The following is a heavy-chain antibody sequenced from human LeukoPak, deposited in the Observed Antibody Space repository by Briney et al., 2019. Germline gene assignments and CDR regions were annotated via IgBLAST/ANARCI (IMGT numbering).Heavy chain of an antibody. Sequence: GGSLRLSCAASGFTFSSYGMHWVRQAPGKGLEWVAVIWYDGSNKYYADSVKGRFTISRDNSKNTLYLQMNSLRAEDTAVYYCAREEVTMVRGVIITSDAFDIWGQGTMVTVSS. V-gene: IGHV3-33*01. D-gene: IGHD3-10*01. CDR3: AREEVTMVRGVIITSDAFDI. CDR1: GFTFSSYG. J-gene: IGHJ3*02. CDR2: IWYDGSNK.